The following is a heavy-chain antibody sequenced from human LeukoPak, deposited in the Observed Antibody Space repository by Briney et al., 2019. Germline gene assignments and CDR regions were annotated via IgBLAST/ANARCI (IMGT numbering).Heavy chain of an antibody. CDR3: AKYYYDSSGYYDAAPLDS. Sequence: GGSLRLSCAASGFTFSSYAVSWVRQAPGKGLEWVSSISDNAYTTYYADSVRGRFTISRDNSKNTLYLQMIGLRAEDTAVYFCAKYYYDSSGYYDAAPLDSWGQGTLVTVFS. CDR1: GFTFSSYA. J-gene: IGHJ4*02. V-gene: IGHV3-23*01. D-gene: IGHD3-22*01. CDR2: ISDNAYTT.